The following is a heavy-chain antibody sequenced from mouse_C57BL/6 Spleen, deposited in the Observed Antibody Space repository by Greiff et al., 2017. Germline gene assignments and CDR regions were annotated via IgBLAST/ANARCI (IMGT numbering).Heavy chain of an antibody. J-gene: IGHJ1*03. V-gene: IGHV1-15*01. Sequence: VKLQESGAELVRPGASVTLSCTASGYTFTDYEMHWVKQTPVHGLEWIGAIDPVTGGTAYNQKFKGKAILTADKSSSTAYMELRSLTSEDSAVYYCTMTVVSYWYFDVWGTGTTVTVSS. D-gene: IGHD1-1*01. CDR3: TMTVVSYWYFDV. CDR1: GYTFTDYE. CDR2: IDPVTGGT.